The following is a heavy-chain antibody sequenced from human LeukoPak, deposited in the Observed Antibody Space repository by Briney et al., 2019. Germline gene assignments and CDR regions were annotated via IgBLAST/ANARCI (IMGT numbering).Heavy chain of an antibody. Sequence: ASVKVSCKVFGHTLSELSIHWVRQAPGKGLEWMGGFDPEDGETIYVQKFQGRVTMTEDTSTETGYMELSSLRSEDTAVFFCVTVGRFSEGTDYIYFHYWGQGTLVTVSS. D-gene: IGHD3-16*01. CDR2: FDPEDGET. CDR1: GHTLSELS. CDR3: VTVGRFSEGTDYIYFHY. V-gene: IGHV1-24*01. J-gene: IGHJ4*02.